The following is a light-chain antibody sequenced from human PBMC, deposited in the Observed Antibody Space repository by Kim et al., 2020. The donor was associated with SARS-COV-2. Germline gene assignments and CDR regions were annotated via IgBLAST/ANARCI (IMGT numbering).Light chain of an antibody. CDR1: KLGDKY. V-gene: IGLV3-1*01. Sequence: SYELTQPPSVSVSPGQTASITCSGDKLGDKYACWYQQKPGQSPVLVIYQDSKRPSGIPERFSGSNSGNTATLTISGTRAMDEADYYCQAWDSSTAFGGGTQLTVL. CDR3: QAWDSSTA. CDR2: QDS. J-gene: IGLJ2*01.